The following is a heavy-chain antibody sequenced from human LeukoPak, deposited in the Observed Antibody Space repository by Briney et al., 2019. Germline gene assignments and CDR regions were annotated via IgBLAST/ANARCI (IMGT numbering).Heavy chain of an antibody. CDR3: AKQTTFYYGSGSYGDY. D-gene: IGHD3-10*01. J-gene: IGHJ4*02. V-gene: IGHV3-30*02. Sequence: QPGGSLRLSCAASGFTFSSYGMHWVRQAPGKGLEWVAFIRYDGSNKYYADSVKGRFTISRDNSKNTLYLQMNSLRAEDTAVYYCAKQTTFYYGSGSYGDYWGQGTLVTVSS. CDR2: IRYDGSNK. CDR1: GFTFSSYG.